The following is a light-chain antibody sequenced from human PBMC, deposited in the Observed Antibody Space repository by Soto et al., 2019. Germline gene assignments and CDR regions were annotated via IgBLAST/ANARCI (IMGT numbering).Light chain of an antibody. J-gene: IGKJ1*01. Sequence: EIVLTQSPGTLYLSPGERATISCRAGQSVSSSYLAWYQQKPGQAPRLLIYGASSRATGIPDRFSCSGSGTDFTFTIIRLEPEDFAVYYCQQYGSSPTFGQGTKVDIK. CDR2: GAS. CDR1: QSVSSSY. V-gene: IGKV3-20*01. CDR3: QQYGSSPT.